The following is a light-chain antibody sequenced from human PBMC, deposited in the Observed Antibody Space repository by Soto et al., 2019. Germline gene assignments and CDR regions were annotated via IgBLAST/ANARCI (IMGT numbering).Light chain of an antibody. J-gene: IGKJ1*01. Sequence: EIVLTQSPGTLSLSPGERATLSCRASQSVGSTYLAWYQHKLGQAPRLLIYGASSKASGIPDRFSGSGSGTDFTLTITKLEPEDFAVYYCQQYGSSPRSFGQGIKVEVK. CDR1: QSVGSTY. CDR3: QQYGSSPRS. V-gene: IGKV3-20*01. CDR2: GAS.